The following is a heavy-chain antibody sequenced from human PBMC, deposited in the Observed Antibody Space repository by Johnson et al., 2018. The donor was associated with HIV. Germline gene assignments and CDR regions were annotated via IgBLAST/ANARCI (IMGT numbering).Heavy chain of an antibody. J-gene: IGHJ3*02. CDR2: IKQDGSEK. Sequence: EVQLVESGGGVVQPARSLRLSCAASGFTFSSYWMSWVRQAPGKGLEWVANIKQDGSEKYYVDSVKGRITISRDNAKNSLYLQMNSLRAEDTAVYYCARDAKVGYGDAGGAIDIWGQGTTVTVSS. CDR3: ARDAKVGYGDAGGAIDI. D-gene: IGHD5-12*01. V-gene: IGHV3-7*01. CDR1: GFTFSSYW.